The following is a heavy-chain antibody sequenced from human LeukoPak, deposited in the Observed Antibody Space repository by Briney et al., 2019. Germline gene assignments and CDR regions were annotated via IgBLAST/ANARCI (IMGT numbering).Heavy chain of an antibody. CDR1: GGSISSSSYY. CDR3: ARRGLGMTYYYYKDV. CDR2: IYYSGST. D-gene: IGHD1-26*01. V-gene: IGHV4-39*01. Sequence: PSETLSLTCTVSGGSISSSSYYWGWIRQPPGKGLEWIGSIYYSGSTYYNPSLKSRVTISVDTSKNQFSLKLSSVTAADTAVYYCARRGLGMTYYYYKDVWGKGTTVTVSS. J-gene: IGHJ6*03.